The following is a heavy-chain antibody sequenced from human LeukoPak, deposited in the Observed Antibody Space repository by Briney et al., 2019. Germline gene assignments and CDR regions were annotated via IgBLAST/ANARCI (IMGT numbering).Heavy chain of an antibody. J-gene: IGHJ4*02. CDR1: GFTFSDYY. CDR3: ARAKWFGESTN. D-gene: IGHD3-10*01. CDR2: ISGGGRTI. Sequence: GGSLRLSCAASGFTFSDYYMSWIRQAPGKGLEWISYISGGGRTIYYADSVKGRFTMSRDNAKNSLYLEMNRLSAEDTAVYYCARAKWFGESTNWGQGTLVTVSS. V-gene: IGHV3-11*01.